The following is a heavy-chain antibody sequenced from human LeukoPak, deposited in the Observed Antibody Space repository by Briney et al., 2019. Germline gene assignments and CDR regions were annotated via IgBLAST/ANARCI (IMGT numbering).Heavy chain of an antibody. CDR2: IISSSSYI. V-gene: IGHV3-21*01. CDR1: GFTFSSYS. Sequence: GGSLRLSCPAAGFTFSSYSMNWVRQAPGKGLEWVSSIISSSSYIYYADSVKGRFTISRDNAKNSLYLQMNSLRAEDTAVYYCARDRAAAAQLDYWGQGTLVTVSS. CDR3: ARDRAAAAQLDY. D-gene: IGHD6-13*01. J-gene: IGHJ4*02.